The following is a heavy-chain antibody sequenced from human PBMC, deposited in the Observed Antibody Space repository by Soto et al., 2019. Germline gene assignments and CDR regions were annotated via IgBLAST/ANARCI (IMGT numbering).Heavy chain of an antibody. CDR1: GGTFRRYA. CDR3: ATGSTLGYDDSSGYFYDYYYGMNV. Sequence: QVQLVQSGAEVKKPGSSVKVSCKASGGTFRRYAISWVRQAPGQGRAGMGGILSICGTANYAQKLQGRVTIPADESTSTDYMELSSLRSDESAVYYCATGSTLGYDDSSGYFYDYYYGMNVCGRRSTVIVAS. CDR2: ILSICGTA. D-gene: IGHD3-22*01. J-gene: IGHJ6*02. V-gene: IGHV1-69*01.